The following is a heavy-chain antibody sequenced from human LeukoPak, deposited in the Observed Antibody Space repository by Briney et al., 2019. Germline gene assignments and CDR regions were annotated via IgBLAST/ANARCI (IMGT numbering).Heavy chain of an antibody. Sequence: TGGSLRLSCAASGFTFSSYGMHWVRQAPGKGLEWVAVISYDGSNKYYADSVKGRFTISRDNSKNTLYLQMNSLRAEDTAVYYCAKDAATVTTRGPWYFDLWGRGTLVTVSS. V-gene: IGHV3-30*18. CDR3: AKDAATVTTRGPWYFDL. CDR1: GFTFSSYG. CDR2: ISYDGSNK. D-gene: IGHD4-17*01. J-gene: IGHJ2*01.